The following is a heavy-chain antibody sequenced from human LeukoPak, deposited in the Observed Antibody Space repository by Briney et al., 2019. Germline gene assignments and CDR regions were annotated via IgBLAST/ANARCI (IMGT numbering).Heavy chain of an antibody. CDR2: ISDSGGRT. Sequence: GGSLRLSCAASGFTFSNAWMSWVRQAPGKGLEWVAGISDSGGRTKYADSVKGRFTIFRDNPKNTLYLQMKSLRAEDTAVYFCAKRGVVIRVILVGFHKEAYYFDSWGQGALVTVSS. V-gene: IGHV3-23*01. D-gene: IGHD3-22*01. CDR1: GFTFSNAW. CDR3: AKRGVVIRVILVGFHKEAYYFDS. J-gene: IGHJ4*02.